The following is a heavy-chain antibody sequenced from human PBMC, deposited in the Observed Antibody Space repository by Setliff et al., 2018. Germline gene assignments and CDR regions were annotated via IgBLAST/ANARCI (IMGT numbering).Heavy chain of an antibody. J-gene: IGHJ5*01. V-gene: IGHV3-7*03. Sequence: GGSLRLSCAGSGFTFNTYWMTWVRQAPGKGLEWVASITHDGSKTYILDSVKGRFTISRDNTKNSLYLQMNSLRGEDTAFYYCAKVRLPNSYMRSGVESWGQGTLVTVSS. D-gene: IGHD1-20*01. CDR3: AKVRLPNSYMRSGVES. CDR2: ITHDGSKT. CDR1: GFTFNTYW.